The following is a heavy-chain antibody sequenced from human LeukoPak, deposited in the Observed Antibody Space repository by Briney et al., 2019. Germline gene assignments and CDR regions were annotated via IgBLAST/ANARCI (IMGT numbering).Heavy chain of an antibody. D-gene: IGHD6-13*01. Sequence: GGSLRLSCAASGFTFSSHGMSWVRQAPGKGLEWISHISDIGDATYYADSVKGRFTISRDNSKNTLYLQMNSLRAEDTAVYYCAKAYSSSWSSFDYWGQGTLVTVSS. CDR3: AKAYSSSWSSFDY. CDR2: ISDIGDAT. J-gene: IGHJ4*02. CDR1: GFTFSSHG. V-gene: IGHV3-23*01.